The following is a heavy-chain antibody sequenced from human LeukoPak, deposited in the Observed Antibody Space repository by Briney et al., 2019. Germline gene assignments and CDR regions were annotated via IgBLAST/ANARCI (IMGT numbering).Heavy chain of an antibody. Sequence: SETLSLTCAVYGGSFSGYYWSWIRQPPGKGLEWIGEINHSGSTNYNPSLKSRVTISVDTSKNQFSLKLSSVTAADTAVYYCARAGEWELAYFDYWGQGTLVTVSS. CDR3: ARAGEWELAYFDY. J-gene: IGHJ4*02. D-gene: IGHD1-26*01. V-gene: IGHV4-34*01. CDR1: GGSFSGYY. CDR2: INHSGST.